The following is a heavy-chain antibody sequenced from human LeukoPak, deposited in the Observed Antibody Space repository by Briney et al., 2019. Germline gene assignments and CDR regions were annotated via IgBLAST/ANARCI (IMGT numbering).Heavy chain of an antibody. CDR1: GGSISSSNW. Sequence: PSGTLSLTCAVSGGSISSSNWWSWVRQPPGKGLEWIGEIYHSGSTNYNPSLKSRVTISVDKSKNQFSLKLSSVTAADTAVYYCARIAAAGTLLGRGLGYYYCMDVWGKGTTVTVSS. J-gene: IGHJ6*03. V-gene: IGHV4-4*02. D-gene: IGHD6-13*01. CDR3: ARIAAAGTLLGRGLGYYYCMDV. CDR2: IYHSGST.